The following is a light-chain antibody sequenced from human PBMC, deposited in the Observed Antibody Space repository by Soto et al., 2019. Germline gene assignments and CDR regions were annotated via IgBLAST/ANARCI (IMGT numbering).Light chain of an antibody. J-gene: IGKJ2*01. CDR1: QSVSSSY. Sequence: EIVLTQSPGTLSLSPGERATLSCRASQSVSSSYLAWYQQKPGQAPRLLIYGASRRATGIPDRFIGSGSGTDFTLTISRREPEDCAVYYCQQYGSSSYTVGQGTKREIK. CDR3: QQYGSSSYT. CDR2: GAS. V-gene: IGKV3-20*01.